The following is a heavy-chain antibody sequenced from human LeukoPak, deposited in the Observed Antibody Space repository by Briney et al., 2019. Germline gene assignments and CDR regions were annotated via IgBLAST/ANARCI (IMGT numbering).Heavy chain of an antibody. D-gene: IGHD3-3*01. J-gene: IGHJ4*02. Sequence: PGGSLRLSCAASGFTFSSYWMSWVRQAPGKGLEWVANIKQDGSEKYYVDSVKGRFTISRDNAKNSLYLQMNSLRAEDTAVYYCASIYNFWSGYHYTGGFDYWGQGTLVTVSS. CDR2: IKQDGSEK. CDR1: GFTFSSYW. V-gene: IGHV3-7*01. CDR3: ASIYNFWSGYHYTGGFDY.